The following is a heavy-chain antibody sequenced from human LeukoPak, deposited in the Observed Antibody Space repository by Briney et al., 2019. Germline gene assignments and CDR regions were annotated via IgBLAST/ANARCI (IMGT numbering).Heavy chain of an antibody. D-gene: IGHD5-24*01. CDR3: ARWATSGSFDP. Sequence: KPSETLSLTCAVYGGSFSGYYWSWIRQPPGKVLEWIGSIYYSGSTYYNPSLKSRVTISVDTSKNQFSLKLSSVTAADTAVYYCARWATSGSFDPWGQGTLVTVSS. CDR2: IYYSGST. V-gene: IGHV4-34*01. J-gene: IGHJ5*02. CDR1: GGSFSGYY.